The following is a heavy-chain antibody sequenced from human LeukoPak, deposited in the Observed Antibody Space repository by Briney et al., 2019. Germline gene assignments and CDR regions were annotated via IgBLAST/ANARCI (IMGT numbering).Heavy chain of an antibody. V-gene: IGHV4-39*07. J-gene: IGHJ4*02. CDR1: GGSISSSSYY. Sequence: PSETLSLTCTVSGGSISSSSYYWGWIRQPPGKGLEWIGSIYYSGSTYYNPSLKSRVTISVDTSKNQFSLKLSSVTAADTAVYYCAREQQGRRAAFDYWGQGTPVTVSS. CDR2: IYYSGST. CDR3: AREQQGRRAAFDY. D-gene: IGHD1-1*01.